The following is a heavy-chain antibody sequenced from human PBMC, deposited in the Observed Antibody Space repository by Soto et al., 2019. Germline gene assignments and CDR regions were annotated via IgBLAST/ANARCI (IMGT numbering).Heavy chain of an antibody. Sequence: SETLSLTCAVYGGSFSGYYWSWIRQPPGKGLEWIGEINHSGSTNYNPSLKSRVTISVDTSKNQFSLKLSSVTAADTTVYYCARDGRGIAAALNWFDPWGQGTLVTVSS. CDR3: ARDGRGIAAALNWFDP. V-gene: IGHV4-34*01. D-gene: IGHD6-13*01. J-gene: IGHJ5*02. CDR1: GGSFSGYY. CDR2: INHSGST.